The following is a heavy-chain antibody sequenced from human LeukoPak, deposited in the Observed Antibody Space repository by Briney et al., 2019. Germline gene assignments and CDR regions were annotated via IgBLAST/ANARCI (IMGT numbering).Heavy chain of an antibody. D-gene: IGHD3-22*01. CDR3: VRDRIGDSSGYYSGLNY. CDR1: GGTFSSYA. CDR2: IIPIFGTA. Sequence: SVKVSCKASGGTFSSYAISWVRQDPGQGLEWMGRIIPIFGTANYAQKFQSRVTITTDESTSTAYMELSSLRSEDTAVYYCVRDRIGDSSGYYSGLNYWGQGTLVTVS. J-gene: IGHJ4*02. V-gene: IGHV1-69*05.